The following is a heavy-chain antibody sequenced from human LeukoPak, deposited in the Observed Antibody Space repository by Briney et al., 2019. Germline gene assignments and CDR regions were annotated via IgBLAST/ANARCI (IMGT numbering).Heavy chain of an antibody. CDR2: IYYSGSS. J-gene: IGHJ5*02. Sequence: PSETLSLTCTVSGGSISSHYWSWIRQPPGKGLERVGYIYYSGSSKYNPSLKSRVTISVDTSKDQFSLKLSSVTAADTAVYYGARLYDSSGYTNWLDPWGQGTLVTVSS. D-gene: IGHD3-22*01. CDR1: GGSISSHY. V-gene: IGHV4-59*11. CDR3: ARLYDSSGYTNWLDP.